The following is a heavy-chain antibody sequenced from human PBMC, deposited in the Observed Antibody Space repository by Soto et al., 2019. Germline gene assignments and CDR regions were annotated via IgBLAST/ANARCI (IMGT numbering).Heavy chain of an antibody. J-gene: IGHJ6*02. CDR3: ARDAYVWGSYRALYYYYGMDV. V-gene: IGHV3-53*01. CDR1: GFTVSSNY. D-gene: IGHD3-16*02. CDR2: IYSGGST. Sequence: GGSLRLSCAASGFTVSSNYMSWVRQAPGKGLEWVSVIYSGGSTYYADSVKGRFTISRDNSKNTLYLQMNSLRAEDTAVYYCARDAYVWGSYRALYYYYGMDVWGQGTTVTVSS.